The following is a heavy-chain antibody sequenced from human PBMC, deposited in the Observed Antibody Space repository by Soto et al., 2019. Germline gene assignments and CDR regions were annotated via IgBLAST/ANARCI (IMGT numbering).Heavy chain of an antibody. CDR2: IIPILGIA. Sequence: QVQLVQSGAEVKKPGSSVKVSCKASGGTFSSYTISWVRQAPGQGLEWMGRIIPILGIANYAQKFQGRVTITADKSTSTAYMELSSLRSEDTAVYYCARGTGQLVHASDYWGQGTLVTVSS. D-gene: IGHD6-13*01. CDR3: ARGTGQLVHASDY. CDR1: GGTFSSYT. V-gene: IGHV1-69*02. J-gene: IGHJ4*02.